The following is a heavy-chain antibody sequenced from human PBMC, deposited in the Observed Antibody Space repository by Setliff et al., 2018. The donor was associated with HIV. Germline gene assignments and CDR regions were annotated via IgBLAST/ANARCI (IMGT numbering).Heavy chain of an antibody. CDR2: IYYSGNT. D-gene: IGHD5-18*01. V-gene: IGHV4-39*07. J-gene: IGHJ4*02. Sequence: PSETLSLTCSVSGGSISSSSYHWAWIRQPPGKGLECIGTIYYSGNTYYNLSLKSRLTISVDTSKKQFSLKLSSVTAADTAVYYCARGSRGYSYAYYYWGQGALVTVSS. CDR1: GGSISSSSYH. CDR3: ARGSRGYSYAYYY.